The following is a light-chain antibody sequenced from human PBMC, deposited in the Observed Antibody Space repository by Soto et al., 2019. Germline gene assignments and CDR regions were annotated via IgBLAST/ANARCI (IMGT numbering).Light chain of an antibody. V-gene: IGKV3-20*01. Sequence: EIVLTQSPGTLSLSPGERATLSCRASQSVNNNYLAWYQQKPGPAPRLLIYGASSRATGIPDRFSGSGSGKDFTLTSSRLEPEVFALYYCQQYGSLVTFGGGTKVEIK. CDR1: QSVNNNY. CDR2: GAS. J-gene: IGKJ4*01. CDR3: QQYGSLVT.